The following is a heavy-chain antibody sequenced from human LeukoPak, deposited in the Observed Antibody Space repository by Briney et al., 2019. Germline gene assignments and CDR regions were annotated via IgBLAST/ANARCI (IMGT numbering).Heavy chain of an antibody. CDR3: ARDLSYCSGGSCYREGFDY. CDR2: ISSSSSYI. J-gene: IGHJ4*02. CDR1: GFTFSSYS. V-gene: IGHV3-21*01. Sequence: GGSLRLSCAASGFTFSSYSMNWVRQAPGKGLEWVSSISSSSSYIYYADSVKGRFTISRDNAKNSLYLQMNSLRAEDTAVYYCARDLSYCSGGSCYREGFDYWGQGTLVTVST. D-gene: IGHD2-15*01.